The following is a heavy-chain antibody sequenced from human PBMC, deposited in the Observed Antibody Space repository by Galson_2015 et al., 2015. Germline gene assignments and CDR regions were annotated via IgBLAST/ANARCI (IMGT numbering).Heavy chain of an antibody. CDR3: AKCPRDHYYYYYMDV. D-gene: IGHD3-10*01. CDR1: GFTFSSYA. J-gene: IGHJ6*03. Sequence: SLRLSCAASGFTFSSYAMSWVRQAPGKGLEWVSAISGSGGSTYYADSVKGRFTISRDNSKNTLYLQMNSLRAEDTAVYYCAKCPRDHYYYYYMDVWGKGTTVTVSS. CDR2: ISGSGGST. V-gene: IGHV3-23*01.